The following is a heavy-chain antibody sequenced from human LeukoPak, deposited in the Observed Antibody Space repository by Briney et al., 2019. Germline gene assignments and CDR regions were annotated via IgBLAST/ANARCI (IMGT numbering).Heavy chain of an antibody. CDR3: ARAYNYYYYYMDV. CDR2: IYTSGST. J-gene: IGHJ6*03. V-gene: IGHV4-61*02. Sequence: PSQTLSLTCTVSGGSISSGSYYWSWIRQPAGKGLEWIGRIYTSGSTNYNPSLKSRVTISVDTSKNQFSLKLSSVTAADTAVYYCARAYNYYYYYMDVWGKGTTVTVSS. D-gene: IGHD4-11*01. CDR1: GGSISSGSYY.